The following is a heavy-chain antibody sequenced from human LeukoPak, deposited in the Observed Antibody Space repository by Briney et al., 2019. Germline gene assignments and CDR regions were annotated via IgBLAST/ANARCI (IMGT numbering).Heavy chain of an antibody. CDR3: ARGGSYYDSSGYYYGDY. J-gene: IGHJ4*02. CDR2: INTNTGNP. V-gene: IGHV7-4-1*02. CDR1: GYTFTTYA. Sequence: ASVKVSCKASGYTFTTYAMNWVRQAPGQGLEWMGWINTNTGNPIYAQGFTGRFVLSLDTSVSTAYLQISSLKAEDTAVYYCARGGSYYDSSGYYYGDYWGQGTLVTVSS. D-gene: IGHD3-22*01.